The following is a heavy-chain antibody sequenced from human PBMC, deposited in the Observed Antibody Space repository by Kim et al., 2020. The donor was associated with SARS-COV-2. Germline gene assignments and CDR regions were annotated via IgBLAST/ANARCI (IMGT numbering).Heavy chain of an antibody. CDR2: ISAVSTTI. D-gene: IGHD3-10*01. V-gene: IGHV3-11*01. J-gene: IGHJ6*04. CDR3: AQNYGGKTLDV. CDR1: GFLFINYF. Sequence: GGSLRLSCEGSGFLFINYFMAWVRQAPGKGLEWISYISAVSTTIYYADSVKGRFTISRDNAKNSVYLHLNRLRVEDTAVYYCAQNYGGKTLDVWGKGTTVIVSS.